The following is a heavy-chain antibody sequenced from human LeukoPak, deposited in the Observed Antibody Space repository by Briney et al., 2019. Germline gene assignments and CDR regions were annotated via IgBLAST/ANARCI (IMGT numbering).Heavy chain of an antibody. CDR1: GFTFSSYS. Sequence: PGGSLRLSCAASGFTFSSYSMNWVRQAPGKGLEWVSSISSSSSYIYYADSVKGRFTISRDNAKNSLYLQMNSLRAEDTAVYYCARELGATDSDDAFHIWGQGTMVTVSA. D-gene: IGHD1-26*01. V-gene: IGHV3-21*01. CDR3: ARELGATDSDDAFHI. CDR2: ISSSSSYI. J-gene: IGHJ3*02.